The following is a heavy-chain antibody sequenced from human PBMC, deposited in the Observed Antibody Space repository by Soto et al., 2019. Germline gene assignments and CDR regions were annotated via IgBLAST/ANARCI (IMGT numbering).Heavy chain of an antibody. CDR1: GYSFTDYW. Sequence: PGESLKISCKGSGYSFTDYWIGWVRQMPGKGLEWMGIIYPRDSDTRYSPSFQGQVSISADKSISTAYLQWSSLKASDTAMYYCARQETIVRAKAGMDVWGQGTTVTVSS. CDR3: ARQETIVRAKAGMDV. J-gene: IGHJ6*02. CDR2: IYPRDSDT. D-gene: IGHD2-2*01. V-gene: IGHV5-51*01.